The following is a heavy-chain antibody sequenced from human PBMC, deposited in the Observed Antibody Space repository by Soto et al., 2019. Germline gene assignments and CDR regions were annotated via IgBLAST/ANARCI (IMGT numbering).Heavy chain of an antibody. J-gene: IGHJ6*02. D-gene: IGHD3-22*01. V-gene: IGHV3-21*01. CDR3: ARAQYYGYYDSSGYPNSYYYGMDV. Sequence: GGSLRLSCAASGFTFSSYSMNWVRQAPGKGLEWVSSISSSSSYIYYADSVKGRFTISRDNAKNSLYLQMNSLRAEDTAVYYCARAQYYGYYDSSGYPNSYYYGMDVWGQGTTVTVSS. CDR2: ISSSSSYI. CDR1: GFTFSSYS.